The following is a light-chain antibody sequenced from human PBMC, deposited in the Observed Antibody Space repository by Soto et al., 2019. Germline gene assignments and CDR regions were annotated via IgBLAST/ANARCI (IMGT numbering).Light chain of an antibody. Sequence: DIQMTQSPSSLSSSLGDRVTITCRASQGISSYLAWYQQKPGKVPKLLIYAASTLQSGVPSRFSGSGSGTDFTLTISSLQPEDVATYYCQKYNSAPLTFGGGTKVEI. CDR1: QGISSY. CDR3: QKYNSAPLT. CDR2: AAS. V-gene: IGKV1-27*01. J-gene: IGKJ4*01.